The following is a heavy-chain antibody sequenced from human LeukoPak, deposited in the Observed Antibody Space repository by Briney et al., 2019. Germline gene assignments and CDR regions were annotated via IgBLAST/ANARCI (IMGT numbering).Heavy chain of an antibody. CDR3: AREDDSYYYYGMDV. V-gene: IGHV4-31*03. CDR2: IYYSGST. Sequence: PPQTLSLTCTVSGGSISSGGYYWSWIRQHPGKGLEWIGYIYYSGSTYYNPSLKSRVTISVDTSKNQFSLKLSSVTAADTAVYYCAREDDSYYYYGMDVWGQGTTVTVSS. J-gene: IGHJ6*02. CDR1: GGSISSGGYY. D-gene: IGHD3-22*01.